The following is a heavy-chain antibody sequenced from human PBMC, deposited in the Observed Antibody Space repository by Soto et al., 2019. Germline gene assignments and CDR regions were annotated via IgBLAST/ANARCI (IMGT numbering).Heavy chain of an antibody. Sequence: GGSLRLSCAASGFTFSSYAMHWVRQAPGKGLEYVSAIRSNGGSTYYANSVKGRFTISRDNSKNTLYLQMGSLRAEDMAVYYCARDLCSTSCYGLLDYWGQGTLVTVSS. CDR1: GFTFSSYA. D-gene: IGHD2-2*01. J-gene: IGHJ4*02. CDR2: IRSNGGST. CDR3: ARDLCSTSCYGLLDY. V-gene: IGHV3-64*01.